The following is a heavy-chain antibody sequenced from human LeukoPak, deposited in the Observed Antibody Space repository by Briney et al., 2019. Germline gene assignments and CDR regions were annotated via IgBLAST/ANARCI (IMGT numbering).Heavy chain of an antibody. CDR2: FDPEDGET. CDR3: ARSYCSSTSCYTHRYYYYYMDV. V-gene: IGHV1-24*01. J-gene: IGHJ6*03. CDR1: GYTLTELS. D-gene: IGHD2-2*02. Sequence: ASVKVSCKVSGYTLTELSMHWVRQAPGKGLEWMGGFDPEDGETIYAQKFQGRVTMTEDTSTDTAYMELSSLRSEDTAVYYCARSYCSSTSCYTHRYYYYYMDVWGKGTTVTVSS.